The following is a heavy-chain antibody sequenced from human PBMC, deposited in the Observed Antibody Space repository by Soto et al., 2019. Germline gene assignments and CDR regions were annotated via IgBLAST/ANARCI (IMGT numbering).Heavy chain of an antibody. CDR3: ARGAISSGGRFVY. CDR1: GFTFSDYS. D-gene: IGHD3-10*01. Sequence: QVQLVESGGDLVKPGGSLRLSCAASGFTFSDYSMGWIRQAPGKGLEWVSYISTSVTTIFYADSVKGRFTISRDNTRKSLHLQMNSLRVEDTAVYYCARGAISSGGRFVYWGQGTLVTVSS. J-gene: IGHJ1*01. CDR2: ISTSVTTI. V-gene: IGHV3-11*01.